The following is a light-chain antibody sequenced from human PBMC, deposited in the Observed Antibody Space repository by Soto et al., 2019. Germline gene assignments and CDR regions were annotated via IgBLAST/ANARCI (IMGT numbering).Light chain of an antibody. CDR2: EVS. Sequence: QSALTQPASVSGSPGQSITISCTGTSSDVGGYKYVSWYQQHPGKAPKLMIYEVSDRPSGVSNRFSGSKSGNTASLTIFGLQAEDEADYYCSSYTSSRTLIFGGGTQLTVL. J-gene: IGLJ2*01. CDR3: SSYTSSRTLI. V-gene: IGLV2-14*01. CDR1: SSDVGGYKY.